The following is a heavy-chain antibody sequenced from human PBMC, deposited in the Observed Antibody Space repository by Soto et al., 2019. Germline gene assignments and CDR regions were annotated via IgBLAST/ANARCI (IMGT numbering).Heavy chain of an antibody. J-gene: IGHJ3*02. Sequence: SETLSLTCTVSGGSISSYYWSWIRQPAGKGLEWIGRIYTSGSINYNPSLKSRVTMSVDTSKNQFSLKLSSVTAADTAVYYCARDLVLAAAGDAFDIWGQGTMVTVSS. CDR2: IYTSGSI. V-gene: IGHV4-4*07. CDR3: ARDLVLAAAGDAFDI. CDR1: GGSISSYY. D-gene: IGHD6-13*01.